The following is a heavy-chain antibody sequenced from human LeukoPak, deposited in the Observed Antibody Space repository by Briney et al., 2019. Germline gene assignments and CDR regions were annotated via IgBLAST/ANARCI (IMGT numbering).Heavy chain of an antibody. V-gene: IGHV4-59*05. Sequence: PGGSLRLSCAASGFTVSSNYMSWVRQAPGKGLEWIGSIYYSGSTYYNPSLKSRVTISVDTSKNQFSLKLSSVTAADTAVYYCASNMNRYYYYYYMDVWGKGTTVTISS. J-gene: IGHJ6*03. D-gene: IGHD1-14*01. CDR2: IYYSGST. CDR1: GFTVSSNY. CDR3: ASNMNRYYYYYYMDV.